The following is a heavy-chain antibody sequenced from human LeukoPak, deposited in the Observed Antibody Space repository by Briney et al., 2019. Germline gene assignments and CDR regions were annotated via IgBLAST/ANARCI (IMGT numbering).Heavy chain of an antibody. CDR3: ARQNYVWGSYRYGTFDY. V-gene: IGHV1-46*01. CDR1: GYTFTSYY. J-gene: IGHJ4*02. Sequence: ASVKVSCKASGYTFTSYYMHWVRQAPGQGLEWMGIINPSGGSTSYAQKFQGRVTMTRDTSTSTAYMELSSLRSEDTAVYYCARQNYVWGSYRYGTFDYWGQGTLVTVSP. CDR2: INPSGGST. D-gene: IGHD3-16*02.